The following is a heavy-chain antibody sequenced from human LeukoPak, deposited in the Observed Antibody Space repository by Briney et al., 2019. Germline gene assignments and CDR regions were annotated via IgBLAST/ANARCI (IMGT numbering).Heavy chain of an antibody. V-gene: IGHV1-2*02. D-gene: IGHD2-2*03. CDR1: GYTFTGYY. Sequence: ASVKVSCKASGYTFTGYYMHWVRQAPGQGLEWMGWINPNSGGTNYAQKFQGRVTMTRDTSISTAYMELSRLRSDDTAVYYCARDVGIVVVPEWFDPWGQGTLVTVSS. J-gene: IGHJ5*02. CDR3: ARDVGIVVVPEWFDP. CDR2: INPNSGGT.